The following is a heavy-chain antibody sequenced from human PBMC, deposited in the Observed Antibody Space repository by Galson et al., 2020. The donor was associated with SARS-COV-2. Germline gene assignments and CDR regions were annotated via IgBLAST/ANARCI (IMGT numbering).Heavy chain of an antibody. CDR1: GFTFSSYS. V-gene: IGHV3-21*01. D-gene: IGHD2-15*01. CDR3: ARGDPWIRAYCSGGSCPSDAFDI. CDR2: ISSSSSYI. Sequence: GESLKISCAASGFTFSSYSMNWVRQAPGKGLEWVSSISSSSSYIYYADSVKGRFTISRDNAKNSLYLQMNSLRAEDTAVYYCARGDPWIRAYCSGGSCPSDAFDIWGQGTMVTVSS. J-gene: IGHJ3*02.